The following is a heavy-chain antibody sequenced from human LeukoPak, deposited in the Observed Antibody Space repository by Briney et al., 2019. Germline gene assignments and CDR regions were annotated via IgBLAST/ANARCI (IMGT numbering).Heavy chain of an antibody. CDR2: ISGSGGST. Sequence: GGSLRLSCAASGFTFTTYWMSWVRQAPGKGLEWVSAISGSGGSTYYADSVKGRFTISRDNSKNTLYLQMNSLRAEDTAVYYCARADYYYYYMDVWGKGTTVTVSS. CDR1: GFTFTTYW. CDR3: ARADYYYYYMDV. J-gene: IGHJ6*03. V-gene: IGHV3-23*01.